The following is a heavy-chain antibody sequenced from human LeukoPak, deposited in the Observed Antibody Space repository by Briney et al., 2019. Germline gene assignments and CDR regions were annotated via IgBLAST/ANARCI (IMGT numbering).Heavy chain of an antibody. V-gene: IGHV1-69*04. J-gene: IGHJ4*02. CDR3: ARALIYDYGVGIEQIVFDY. CDR1: GGTFSSYA. CDR2: IIPILGIA. D-gene: IGHD4-17*01. Sequence: EASVKVSCKASGGTFSSYAISWVRQAPGQGLEWMGRIIPILGIANYAQKFQGRVTITADKSTSTAYMELSSLRSEDTAVYYCARALIYDYGVGIEQIVFDYWGQGTLVTVSS.